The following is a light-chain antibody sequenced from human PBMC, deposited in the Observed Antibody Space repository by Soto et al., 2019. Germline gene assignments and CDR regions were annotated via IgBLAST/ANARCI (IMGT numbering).Light chain of an antibody. J-gene: IGKJ1*01. Sequence: EIVMTQSPATLSVSPCERATLSFRASQSVSSNLAWYQQKPGQAPRLLIYGASTRATGIPARFSGSGSGTEFTLTISSLQSEDFAVYYCQQYNNWPPVTFGQGTKVDIK. V-gene: IGKV3-15*01. CDR1: QSVSSN. CDR3: QQYNNWPPVT. CDR2: GAS.